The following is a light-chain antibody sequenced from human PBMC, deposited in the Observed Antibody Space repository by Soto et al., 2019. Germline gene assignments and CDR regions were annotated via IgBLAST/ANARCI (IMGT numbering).Light chain of an antibody. CDR3: GAWDDTLNGWV. CDR1: SSDVGGYNY. J-gene: IGLJ3*02. Sequence: QSALTQPPSASGSPGQSVTISCTGTSSDVGGYNYVSWYQQHPGEAPKLFIYYDDLLASGVSDRFSGSKSGTSASLAISGLQSEDEADYYCGAWDDTLNGWVFGGGTKLTVL. CDR2: YDD. V-gene: IGLV2-8*01.